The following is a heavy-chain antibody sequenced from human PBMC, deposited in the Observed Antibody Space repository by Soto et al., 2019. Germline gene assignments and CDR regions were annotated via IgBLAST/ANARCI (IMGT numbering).Heavy chain of an antibody. CDR2: IYPGDSDT. Sequence: GESLKSACNGSGYTFTNYWIGWGRQMPGKGLEWMGIIYPGDSDTKYNPSFQGQVTISADKSITTTYLRWTSLKASDTAIYYCAASIFYYGMDVWGQGTTVTVSS. CDR3: AASIFYYGMDV. J-gene: IGHJ6*02. CDR1: GYTFTNYW. V-gene: IGHV5-51*01.